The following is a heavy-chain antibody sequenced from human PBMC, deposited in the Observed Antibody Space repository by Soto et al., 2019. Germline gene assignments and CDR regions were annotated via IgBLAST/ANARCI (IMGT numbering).Heavy chain of an antibody. V-gene: IGHV4-4*07. CDR3: ARGVSVAGTLRWFDP. CDR1: GASISTYY. D-gene: IGHD6-19*01. CDR2: THTSANT. Sequence: SETLSLTCTVSGASISTYYWSWIRQPAGKGLEWIGRTHTSANTNYNPSLQSRVTMSLDTSKNQFSLKLRFVTAADTAVYYCARGVSVAGTLRWFDPWGQGTLVTVSS. J-gene: IGHJ5*02.